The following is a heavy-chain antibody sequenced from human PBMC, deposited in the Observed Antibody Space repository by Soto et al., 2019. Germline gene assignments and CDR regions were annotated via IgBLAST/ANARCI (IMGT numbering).Heavy chain of an antibody. CDR3: AKDTSSSPYYMDV. V-gene: IGHV3-23*01. CDR1: GFTFSNFA. J-gene: IGHJ6*03. D-gene: IGHD2-2*01. Sequence: EVQVLESGGGLVQPGGSLRLSCAASGFTFSNFAMSWVRHAPGKGLEWVSEISGSTGSTYYVDSVKGRFTISRDNSKNTLHLQMNSLRAEDTAVYYCAKDTSSSPYYMDVWGKGTTVTVSS. CDR2: ISGSTGST.